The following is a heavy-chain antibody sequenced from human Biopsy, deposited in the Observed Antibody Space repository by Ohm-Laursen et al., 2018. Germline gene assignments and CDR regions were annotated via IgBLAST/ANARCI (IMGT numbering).Heavy chain of an antibody. V-gene: IGHV2-5*02. CDR2: IYWDDDK. CDR1: GFSLTSRGEG. CDR3: VHRRMTPSEFDY. J-gene: IGHJ4*02. Sequence: TQILTLTGAFSGFSLTSRGEGVGWLRQPPGKAPEWLALIYWDDDKFYNPSLESRLTITKDTSKNQVLLIMTNMDPVDTATYFCVHRRMTPSEFDYWGQGTLVTVSP.